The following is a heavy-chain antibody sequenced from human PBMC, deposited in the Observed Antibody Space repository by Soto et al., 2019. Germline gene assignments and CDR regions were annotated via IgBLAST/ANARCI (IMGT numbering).Heavy chain of an antibody. CDR2: IFYNGTA. CDR3: ARIGCWYDIDF. Sequence: VQLQQSGPGLVKPSETLSLTCSVSGGSVSSGSFHCSWIRESPGKGLQFIGSIFYNGTANYSPSLKNRVTISIDTSQSQFSLKLVSVAAADTAVYYCARIGCWYDIDFWGQGNLVTVSS. J-gene: IGHJ4*02. V-gene: IGHV4-61*01. CDR1: GGSVSSGSFH. D-gene: IGHD6-13*01.